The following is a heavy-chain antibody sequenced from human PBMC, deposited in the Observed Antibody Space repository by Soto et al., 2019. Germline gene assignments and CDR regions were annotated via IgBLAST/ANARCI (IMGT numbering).Heavy chain of an antibody. CDR1: GYIFTSYY. CDR3: ARDLIALAGNAGYYYYGMDV. Sequence: ASVKLSCKASGYIFTSYYVHWVRQAPGQGLEWMGIINPSGGSTSYAQKFQGRVTMTRDTSTSTVYMELRSLRFEDTAVYYCARDLIALAGNAGYYYYGMDVWGQ. V-gene: IGHV1-46*01. D-gene: IGHD6-19*01. J-gene: IGHJ6*02. CDR2: INPSGGST.